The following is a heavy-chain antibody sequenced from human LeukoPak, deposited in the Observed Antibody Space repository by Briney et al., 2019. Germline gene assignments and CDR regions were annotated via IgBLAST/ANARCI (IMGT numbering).Heavy chain of an antibody. J-gene: IGHJ4*02. CDR3: AKDFYYDSRGYFSSIDF. CDR1: GYTFTAYY. V-gene: IGHV1-2*02. CDR2: INPNSGAT. D-gene: IGHD3-22*01. Sequence: ASVKVSSTASGYTFTAYYMHWVRHAPGQGLEWMGWINPNSGATKYAQTFQGRVTMTRDTSITALYMELSTLRSDDTAVYFCAKDFYYDSRGYFSSIDFWGQGSLVTVSS.